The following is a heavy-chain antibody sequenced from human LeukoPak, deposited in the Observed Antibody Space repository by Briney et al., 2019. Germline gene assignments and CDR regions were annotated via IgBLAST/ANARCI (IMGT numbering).Heavy chain of an antibody. CDR1: GFTFSSYW. D-gene: IGHD5-18*01. J-gene: IGHJ4*02. CDR3: ARGSDTAMVLFYYFDY. Sequence: GGSLRLSCAASGFTFSSYWMNWVRQAPGKRLEWVANIKQDGSEKYYVDSVKGRFTISRDNANNSLYLQMNTLRAEDTAVYYCARGSDTAMVLFYYFDYWGQGTLVTVSS. V-gene: IGHV3-7*01. CDR2: IKQDGSEK.